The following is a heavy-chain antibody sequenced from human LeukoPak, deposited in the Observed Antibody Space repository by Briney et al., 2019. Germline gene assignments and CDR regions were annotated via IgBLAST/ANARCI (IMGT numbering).Heavy chain of an antibody. D-gene: IGHD2-2*01. CDR2: IYSSVST. V-gene: IGHV4-59*01. J-gene: IGHJ4*02. Sequence: SETLSLTCTVSSGSISNYYWSWIRQPPGKGLEWIGDIYSSVSTNYNPSLKSRVTISEDTSKNQFSLKLSSVTAADTAVYSCARAYCSSTSCYPHFDYWGQGTLVTVSS. CDR3: ARAYCSSTSCYPHFDY. CDR1: SGSISNYY.